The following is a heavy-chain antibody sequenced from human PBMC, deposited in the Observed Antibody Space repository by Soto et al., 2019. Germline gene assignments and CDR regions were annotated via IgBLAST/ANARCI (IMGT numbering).Heavy chain of an antibody. CDR2: IYYSGST. CDR1: GGSISSGDYY. J-gene: IGHJ4*02. Sequence: SETLSLTCTVSGGSISSGDYYWSWLRQPPGKGLERTGYIYYSGSTYYNTSLKSRVTISVDTYKNQFSLKLSSVTAADTAVYSCARGHSRWDQNYFDYWGQGTLATVSS. D-gene: IGHD5-12*01. V-gene: IGHV4-30-4*01. CDR3: ARGHSRWDQNYFDY.